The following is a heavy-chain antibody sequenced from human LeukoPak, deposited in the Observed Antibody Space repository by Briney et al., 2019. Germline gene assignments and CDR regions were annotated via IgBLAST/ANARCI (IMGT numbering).Heavy chain of an antibody. V-gene: IGHV1-2*02. CDR1: GYTFTGYY. CDR3: ARYVGFGVVNVDAFDI. J-gene: IGHJ3*02. D-gene: IGHD3-3*01. Sequence: ASVKVSCKASGYTFTGYYMHWVRQAPGQGLEWMGWINPNSGGTNYAQKFQGRVTMTRDTSIGTAYMELSRLRSDDTAVYYCARYVGFGVVNVDAFDIWGPGTMVTVSS. CDR2: INPNSGGT.